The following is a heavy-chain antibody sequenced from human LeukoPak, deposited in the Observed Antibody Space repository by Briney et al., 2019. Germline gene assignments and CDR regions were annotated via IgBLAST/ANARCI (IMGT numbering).Heavy chain of an antibody. V-gene: IGHV4-61*02. CDR2: IYTSGST. J-gene: IGHJ3*02. CDR1: GGSISSGSYY. CDR3: ARDGLREQLVLRGAFDI. Sequence: SQTLSLTCTVSGGSISSGSYYRSWIRQPAGKGLEWIGRIYTSGSTNYNPFLKSRVTISVDTSKNQFSLKLSSVTAADTAVYYCARDGLREQLVLRGAFDIWGQGTMVTVSS. D-gene: IGHD6-6*01.